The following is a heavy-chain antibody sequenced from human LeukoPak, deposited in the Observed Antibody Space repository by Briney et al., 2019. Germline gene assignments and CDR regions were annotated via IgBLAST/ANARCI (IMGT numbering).Heavy chain of an antibody. J-gene: IGHJ4*02. CDR1: GGSFSGYY. Sequence: SETLSLTCAVYGGSFSGYYWSWIRQPPGKGLEWIGEINHSGSTNYNPSLKSRVTISVDTSKNQFSLKLSSVTAADTAVYYRARVGYYGSGSRDYWGQGTLVTVSS. CDR2: INHSGST. V-gene: IGHV4-34*01. D-gene: IGHD3-10*01. CDR3: ARVGYYGSGSRDY.